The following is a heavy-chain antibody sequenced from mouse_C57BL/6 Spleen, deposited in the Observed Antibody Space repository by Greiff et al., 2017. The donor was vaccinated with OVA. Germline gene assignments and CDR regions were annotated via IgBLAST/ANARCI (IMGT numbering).Heavy chain of an antibody. D-gene: IGHD2-13*01. CDR2: INPSSGDT. J-gene: IGHJ4*01. CDR1: GYTFTGYW. Sequence: QVQLQQSGAELVKPGASVKLSCKASGYTFTGYWMHWVKQRPGQGLEWIGYINPSSGDTKYNQKFKGKATLTADKSSSTAYMQLSSLTYEDSAVYDCARGECDVYCAMDDWGQGTSVTVSS. CDR3: ARGECDVYCAMDD. V-gene: IGHV1-7*01.